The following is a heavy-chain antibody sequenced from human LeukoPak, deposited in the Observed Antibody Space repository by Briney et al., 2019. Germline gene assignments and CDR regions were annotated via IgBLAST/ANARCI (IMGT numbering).Heavy chain of an antibody. J-gene: IGHJ4*02. CDR1: GFTVSSNY. D-gene: IGHD6-13*01. CDR2: IYSGGST. V-gene: IGHV3-53*01. Sequence: GGSLRLSCAASGFTVSSNYMSWVRQAPGKGLEWVSVIYSGGSTYYAVSVKGRFTISRDYSKNTLYLQMNSLRAEDTAVYYCARAPGVSSSIDYFDYWGQGALVTVSS. CDR3: ARAPGVSSSIDYFDY.